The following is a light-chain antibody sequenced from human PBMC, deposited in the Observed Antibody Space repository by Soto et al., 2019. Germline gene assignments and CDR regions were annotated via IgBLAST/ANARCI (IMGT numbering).Light chain of an antibody. CDR3: SAYTSRNTVV. Sequence: QSALTQPASVSGSPGQSITISCTGTSSDIGSYNYVSWYQQHPGKAPKRMIYEVANRPSGVSSRFSGSKSGYTASLTISGLQAEDEADYFCSAYTSRNTVVFGSGTKLTVL. CDR2: EVA. CDR1: SSDIGSYNY. J-gene: IGLJ1*01. V-gene: IGLV2-14*01.